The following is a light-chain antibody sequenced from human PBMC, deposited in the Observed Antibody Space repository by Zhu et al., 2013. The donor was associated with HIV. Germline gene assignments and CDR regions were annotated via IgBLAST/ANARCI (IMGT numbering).Light chain of an antibody. Sequence: QSALTQPASVSGSPGQSITISCTGTSSDVGGYNYVSWYQQHPGKVPKLMIYEVSNRPSGVPDRFSGSKSGNTASLTISGLQAEDEGDYYCSSYTINTLQLFGGGTKVTVL. CDR3: SSYTINTLQL. J-gene: IGLJ3*02. V-gene: IGLV2-14*01. CDR1: SSDVGGYNY. CDR2: EVS.